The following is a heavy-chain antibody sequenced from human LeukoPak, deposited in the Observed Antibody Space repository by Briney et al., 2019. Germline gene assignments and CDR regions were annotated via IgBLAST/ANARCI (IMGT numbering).Heavy chain of an antibody. CDR3: ARNSVVGTVIAGYYGMDV. Sequence: ASVTVSCKASGYTFTSYAMNWVRQAPGQGLEWMGWINTKTWNPTYAQGFTGRFVFSLDTSVSTAYLQISSLKAEDTAVYYCARNSVVGTVIAGYYGMDVWGQGTTVTVSS. V-gene: IGHV7-4-1*02. CDR2: INTKTWNP. J-gene: IGHJ6*02. D-gene: IGHD6-19*01. CDR1: GYTFTSYA.